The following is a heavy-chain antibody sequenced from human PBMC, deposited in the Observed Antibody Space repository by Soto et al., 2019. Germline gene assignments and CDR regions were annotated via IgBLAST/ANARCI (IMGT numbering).Heavy chain of an antibody. CDR3: AIGPRKSREWLLFDY. CDR2: MNPNDGNT. J-gene: IGHJ4*02. V-gene: IGHV1-8*01. D-gene: IGHD3-3*01. CDR1: GYTFSNYE. Sequence: GASVKVSCKASGYTFSNYEINWVRQASGQGLEWMGRMNPNDGNTGYAQNFQGRVSMTRNTSINTAYMELSSLRSDDTAVYYCAIGPRKSREWLLFDYWGQGPLVTVSS.